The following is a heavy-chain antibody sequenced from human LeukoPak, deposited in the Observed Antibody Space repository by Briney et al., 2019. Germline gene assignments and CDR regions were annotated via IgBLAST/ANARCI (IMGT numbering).Heavy chain of an antibody. CDR3: ASLSAYYYGSGSYPLDY. CDR2: IIPIFGTA. D-gene: IGHD3-10*01. V-gene: IGHV1-69*13. Sequence: ASVKVSCKASGGTFSSYAISWVRQAPGQGLEWMGGIIPIFGTANYAQKFQGRVTITADESTSTAYMELSSLRSEDMAVYYCASLSAYYYGSGSYPLDYWGQGTLVTVSS. J-gene: IGHJ4*02. CDR1: GGTFSSYA.